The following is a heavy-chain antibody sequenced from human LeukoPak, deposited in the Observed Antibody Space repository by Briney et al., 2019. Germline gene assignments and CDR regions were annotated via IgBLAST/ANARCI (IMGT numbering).Heavy chain of an antibody. V-gene: IGHV3-30*02. CDR3: AKGFRYSGYDGDFDY. Sequence: GGSLRLSCAASGFTFSSYGMHWVRQAPGKGLEWVAFIRYDGSNKYYADSVKGRFTISRDTSKNTLYLQMNNLRAEDTAVYYCAKGFRYSGYDGDFDYWGQGTLVTVSS. J-gene: IGHJ4*02. CDR1: GFTFSSYG. D-gene: IGHD5-12*01. CDR2: IRYDGSNK.